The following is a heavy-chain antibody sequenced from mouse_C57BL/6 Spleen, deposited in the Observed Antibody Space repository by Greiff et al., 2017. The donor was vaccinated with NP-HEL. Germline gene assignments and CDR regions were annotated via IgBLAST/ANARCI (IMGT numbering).Heavy chain of an antibody. CDR3: ARIYDGYSSYAMDY. CDR2: IDPSDSYT. Sequence: QVQLQQPGAELVKPGASVKLSCKASGYTFTSYWMQWVKQRPGQGLEWIGEIDPSDSYTNYNQKFKGKATLTVDTSSSTAYMQLSSLTSEDSAVYYCARIYDGYSSYAMDYWGQGTSVTVSS. CDR1: GYTFTSYW. D-gene: IGHD2-3*01. V-gene: IGHV1-50*01. J-gene: IGHJ4*01.